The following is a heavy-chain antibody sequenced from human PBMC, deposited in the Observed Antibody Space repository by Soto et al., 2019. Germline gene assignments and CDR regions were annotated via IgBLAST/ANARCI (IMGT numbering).Heavy chain of an antibody. J-gene: IGHJ2*01. CDR1: GDSISSSSYY. CDR3: AKTGPYDILTYWYFDL. V-gene: IGHV4-39*01. CDR2: IYYSGTT. Sequence: PSETLSLTCIVSGDSISSSSYYWVWIRQPPGKGLEWIGSIYYSGTTYYNPSLESRVTISIDTSKNQFSLKVSSLTAADTAVYCCAKTGPYDILTYWYFDLWGRGTLVTVSS. D-gene: IGHD3-9*01.